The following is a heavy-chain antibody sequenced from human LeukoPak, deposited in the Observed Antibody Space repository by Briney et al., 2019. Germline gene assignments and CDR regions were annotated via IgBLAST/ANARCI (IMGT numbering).Heavy chain of an antibody. J-gene: IGHJ4*02. V-gene: IGHV3-21*01. Sequence: GGSLRLSCVASGFTFSHYSMNWVRQAPGKGLERVSSIRFTGSYIYYADSVKGRFTISRDDAKNLLSLQMISLRAEDTAVYYCTRDRHGDYYFDYWGQGTLVTVSS. CDR1: GFTFSHYS. D-gene: IGHD4-17*01. CDR2: IRFTGSYI. CDR3: TRDRHGDYYFDY.